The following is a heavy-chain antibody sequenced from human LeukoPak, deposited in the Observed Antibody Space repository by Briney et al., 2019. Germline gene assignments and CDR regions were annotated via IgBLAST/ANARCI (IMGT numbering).Heavy chain of an antibody. J-gene: IGHJ3*02. Sequence: SQTLSLTCAISGDSVSSNSATWNWIRQSPSRGLEWLGRIYYRSKWYNDYAVSVKSRITINPDTSKNQFSLQLNSVTPEDTAVYYCARVEDLTAALNDAFDIWGQGTMVTVSS. CDR2: IYYRSKWYN. D-gene: IGHD1-14*01. CDR3: ARVEDLTAALNDAFDI. V-gene: IGHV6-1*01. CDR1: GDSVSSNSAT.